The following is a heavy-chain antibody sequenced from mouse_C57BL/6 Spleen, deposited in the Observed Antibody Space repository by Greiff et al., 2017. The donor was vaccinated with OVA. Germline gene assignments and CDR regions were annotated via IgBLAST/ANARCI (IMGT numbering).Heavy chain of an antibody. J-gene: IGHJ2*01. Sequence: VQLQQSGAELVRPGASVKLSCKASGYTFTDYYINWVKQRPGQGLEWIARIYPGSGNTYYNEKFKGKATLTAEKSSSTAYMQLSSLTSEDSAVYFCARTLYITTVVATDYFDYWGQGTTLTVSS. CDR3: ARTLYITTVVATDYFDY. CDR1: GYTFTDYY. D-gene: IGHD1-1*01. CDR2: IYPGSGNT. V-gene: IGHV1-76*01.